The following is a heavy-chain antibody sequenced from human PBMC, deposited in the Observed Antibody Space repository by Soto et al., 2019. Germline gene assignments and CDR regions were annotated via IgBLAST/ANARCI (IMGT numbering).Heavy chain of an antibody. V-gene: IGHV4-34*01. Sequence: QVQLQQWGAGLLKPSETLSLTCAVYGGSFSGYYWSWIRQPPGKGLEWIGEINHSGSTNYNPSLKSRVTISVDTSKNQFSLKLSSVTAADTAVYYCARCLSYGDYLADAFDIWGQGTMVTVSS. CDR1: GGSFSGYY. CDR3: ARCLSYGDYLADAFDI. J-gene: IGHJ3*02. CDR2: INHSGST. D-gene: IGHD4-17*01.